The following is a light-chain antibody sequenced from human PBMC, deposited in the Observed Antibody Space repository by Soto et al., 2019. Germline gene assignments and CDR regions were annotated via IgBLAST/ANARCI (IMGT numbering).Light chain of an antibody. V-gene: IGKV3-15*01. CDR3: QQYNNWPPIT. J-gene: IGKJ5*01. CDR2: GAS. Sequence: EIVMTQSPATLSVSRGERATPSCRASQSVSSNLSWYQQKPGQAPGPLIYGASTRAAGIPARFSGSGSGTDFTLTISSLQSEDFAVYYCQQYNNWPPITFGQGTRLEI. CDR1: QSVSSN.